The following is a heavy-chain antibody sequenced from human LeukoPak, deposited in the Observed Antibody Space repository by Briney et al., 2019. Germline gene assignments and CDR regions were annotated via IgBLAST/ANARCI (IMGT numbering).Heavy chain of an antibody. CDR3: AKDPPTVMANAFHI. Sequence: PGGSLRLSCAASGFTVITNDMTWVRQAPGKGLEWVSSISGSGGTTYYADSVKGRFTISRDNSKNTLYLQMNSLRADDTAVYSCAKDPPTVMANAFHIWGQGTMVTVS. CDR1: GFTVITND. D-gene: IGHD5-18*01. J-gene: IGHJ3*02. CDR2: ISGSGGTT. V-gene: IGHV3-23*01.